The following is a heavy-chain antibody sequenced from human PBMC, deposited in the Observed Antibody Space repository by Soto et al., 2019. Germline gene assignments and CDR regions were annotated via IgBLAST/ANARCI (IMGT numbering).Heavy chain of an antibody. CDR2: LVGSGADI. CDR3: ASSLRAAAAFVTPEDYGMDV. CDR1: GFNFPAYA. Sequence: EVQLLESGGGLVQPGGSLRLSCAASGFNFPAYAMNWVRQAPGKGLQWVSGLVGSGADINYADSVRGRFTVSRDNSRNTLYLQMNSLRSDDTAVYYCASSLRAAAAFVTPEDYGMDVWGQGTTVTVSS. V-gene: IGHV3-23*01. J-gene: IGHJ6*02. D-gene: IGHD6-13*01.